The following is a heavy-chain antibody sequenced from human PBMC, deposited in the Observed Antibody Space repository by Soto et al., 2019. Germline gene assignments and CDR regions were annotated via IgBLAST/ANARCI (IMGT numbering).Heavy chain of an antibody. CDR1: GYTFTTHD. J-gene: IGHJ4*02. CDR2: MNPRSGNT. V-gene: IGHV1-8*01. CDR3: ARGPRYCSSPSCTSWDY. D-gene: IGHD2-2*01. Sequence: QVQLVQSGAEVKKPGASVKVSCEASGYTFTTHDINWVRQATGQGLAWMGWMNPRSGNTGEAKKFQGSLTMTSNTSTGTAYMELSGLTSEDTAVYYCARGPRYCSSPSCTSWDYWGQGTLVTVSS.